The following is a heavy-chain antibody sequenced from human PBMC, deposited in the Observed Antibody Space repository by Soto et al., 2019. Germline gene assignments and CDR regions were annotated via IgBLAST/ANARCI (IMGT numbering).Heavy chain of an antibody. V-gene: IGHV1-2*04. J-gene: IGHJ6*02. CDR1: GYSFTEYH. CDR3: ARGDSTDCSNGVCAFFYNHEMDV. Sequence: ASVKVSCKASGYSFTEYHIHWVRQAPGQGLEWLGRINPKSGGTSTAQKFQGWVTMTTDTSISTASMELTRLTSDDTAIYYCARGDSTDCSNGVCAFFYNHEMDVWG. CDR2: INPKSGGT. D-gene: IGHD2-8*01.